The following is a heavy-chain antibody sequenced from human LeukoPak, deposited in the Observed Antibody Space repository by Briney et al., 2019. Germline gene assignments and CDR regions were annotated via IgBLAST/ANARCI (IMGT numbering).Heavy chain of an antibody. CDR2: ISYDGSNK. Sequence: GGSLRLSCAASGFTFSSYAMHWVRQAPGKGLEWVAVISYDGSNKYYADSVKGRFTISRDNSKNTLYLQMNSLRAEDTAVYYCAREKNVDTSGGAADYWGQGTLVTVSS. CDR1: GFTFSSYA. J-gene: IGHJ4*02. CDR3: AREKNVDTSGGAADY. V-gene: IGHV3-30-3*01. D-gene: IGHD5-18*01.